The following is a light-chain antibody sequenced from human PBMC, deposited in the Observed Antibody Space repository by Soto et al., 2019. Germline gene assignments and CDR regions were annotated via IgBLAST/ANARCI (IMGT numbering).Light chain of an antibody. J-gene: IGKJ1*01. V-gene: IGKV3-20*01. CDR2: DAS. CDR3: QQYGSSPRT. Sequence: EIVLTQSPGTLSLSPGERATLSCRASQSVSSSYLAWYQQKPGQAPRLLIYDASSRATGIPDRFSGRGAGTDFPLTISRLEPEYFAVYYWQQYGSSPRTFGQGTKVEIK. CDR1: QSVSSSY.